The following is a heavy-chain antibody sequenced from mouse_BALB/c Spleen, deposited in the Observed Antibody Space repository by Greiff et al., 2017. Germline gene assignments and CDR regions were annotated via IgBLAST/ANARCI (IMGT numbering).Heavy chain of an antibody. CDR1: GDSITSGY. Sequence: EVMLVESGPSLVKPSQTLSLTCSVTGDSITSGYWNWIRKFPGNKLEYMGYISYSGSTYYNPSLKSRISITRDTSKNQYYLQLNSVTTEDTATYYCARPYYYGSSPYWYFDVWGAGTTVTVSS. CDR3: ARPYYYGSSPYWYFDV. J-gene: IGHJ1*01. V-gene: IGHV3-8*02. D-gene: IGHD1-1*01. CDR2: ISYSGST.